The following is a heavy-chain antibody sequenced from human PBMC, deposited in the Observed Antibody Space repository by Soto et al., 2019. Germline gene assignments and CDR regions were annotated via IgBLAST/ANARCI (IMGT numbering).Heavy chain of an antibody. D-gene: IGHD2-21*02. CDR1: GGSISRGGYY. Sequence: QVQLQESGPGLVKPSQTLSLTCTVSGGSISRGGYYWSWIRQHPGKGLECIGYIYYSGSTYYNPSLKSRITISVDTSKNQFSLKLSSVTAADTAVYYCARSSPVVTAPWGQGTLVTVSS. CDR2: IYYSGST. J-gene: IGHJ5*02. CDR3: ARSSPVVTAP. V-gene: IGHV4-31*03.